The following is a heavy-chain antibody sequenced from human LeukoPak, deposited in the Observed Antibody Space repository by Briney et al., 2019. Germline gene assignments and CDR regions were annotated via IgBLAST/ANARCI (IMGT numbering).Heavy chain of an antibody. Sequence: GGSLRLSCAASGFTFSNYAMNWVRQAPGRGLEWVSAISGSGGSTYYAGSVKGRSTISRDNSKNTLYLQMNSLRAEDTAVYYCAKDLAGSGSYSFDYWGQGTLVTVSS. J-gene: IGHJ4*02. CDR3: AKDLAGSGSYSFDY. D-gene: IGHD1-26*01. CDR1: GFTFSNYA. V-gene: IGHV3-23*01. CDR2: ISGSGGST.